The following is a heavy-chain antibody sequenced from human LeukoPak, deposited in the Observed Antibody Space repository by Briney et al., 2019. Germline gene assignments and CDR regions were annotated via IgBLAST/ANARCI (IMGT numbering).Heavy chain of an antibody. J-gene: IGHJ2*01. Sequence: ASVKVSCKASGGTFSSYAISWVRQAPGQGLEWMGWVSAYNGNTNYAQKLQGRVTMTTDTSTSTAYMELRSLRSDDTAVYYCARDRIRLGELSQAYWYFDLWGRGTLVTVSS. CDR3: ARDRIRLGELSQAYWYFDL. CDR2: VSAYNGNT. V-gene: IGHV1-18*01. D-gene: IGHD3-16*02. CDR1: GGTFSSYA.